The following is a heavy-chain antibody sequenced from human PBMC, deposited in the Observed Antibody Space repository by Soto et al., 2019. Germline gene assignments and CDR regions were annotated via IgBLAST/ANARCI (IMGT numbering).Heavy chain of an antibody. D-gene: IGHD5-12*01. CDR1: GFTFKTYD. CDR3: ARDGGGYNDFDY. J-gene: IGHJ4*02. Sequence: GGSLRLSCAASGFTFKTYDMNWVRQAPGKGLEWVSFISTSSSTIYYIDSVKGRFTISRDNARNSLYLQMNSLRDEDTAVYYCARDGGGYNDFDYWGQGTLVTVPQ. V-gene: IGHV3-48*02. CDR2: ISTSSSTI.